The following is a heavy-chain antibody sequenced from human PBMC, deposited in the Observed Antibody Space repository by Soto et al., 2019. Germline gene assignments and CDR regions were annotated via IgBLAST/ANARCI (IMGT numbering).Heavy chain of an antibody. V-gene: IGHV3-74*01. CDR2: INDDGGST. CDR1: GFTFSMYW. D-gene: IGHD1-1*01. J-gene: IGHJ4*02. CDR3: TRGPRSTSTGTGAF. Sequence: PGGSLRLSCAASGFTFSMYWMHWVRQVPGKGPEWVSRINDDGGSTNYADSVKGRFTISRDNAKNTLYLQMNDLRAEDTAVYYCTRGPRSTSTGTGAFWGQGXLVTVYS.